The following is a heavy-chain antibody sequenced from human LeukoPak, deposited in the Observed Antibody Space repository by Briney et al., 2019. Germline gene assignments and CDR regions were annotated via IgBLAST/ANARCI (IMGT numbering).Heavy chain of an antibody. J-gene: IGHJ3*02. D-gene: IGHD3-9*01. Sequence: GGSLRLSCAGSGFTFSHYSMNWVRQAPGKGLEWVASFGSDLSFRSVADSLKGRFTISRDNAENSIYLHMNSLRAEDTAVYYCARDRNDILTGYTAFDIWGQGTMVTVSS. CDR3: ARDRNDILTGYTAFDI. CDR1: GFTFSHYS. V-gene: IGHV3-21*01. CDR2: FGSDLSFR.